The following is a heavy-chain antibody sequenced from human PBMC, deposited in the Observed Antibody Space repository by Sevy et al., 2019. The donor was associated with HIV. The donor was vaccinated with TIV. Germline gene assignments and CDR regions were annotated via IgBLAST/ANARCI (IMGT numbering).Heavy chain of an antibody. CDR2: VRSKTNNYAT. Sequence: GGSLRLSCAVSGFTFSDSALHWVHQAPGKGLEWVGHVRSKTNNYATTYAASVKGKFIISRDDSTDTAYLQMNSLKTEDTTVYFCASQPDDLFCTGGSCYMYLQHWGQGVLVTVSS. CDR3: ASQPDDLFCTGGSCYMYLQH. D-gene: IGHD2-15*01. V-gene: IGHV3-73*01. CDR1: GFTFSDSA. J-gene: IGHJ1*01.